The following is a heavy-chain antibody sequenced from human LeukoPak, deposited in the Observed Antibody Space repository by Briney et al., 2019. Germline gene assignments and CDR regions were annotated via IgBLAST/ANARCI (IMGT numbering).Heavy chain of an antibody. CDR2: IYYNGST. V-gene: IGHV4-30-4*08. D-gene: IGHD3-10*01. Sequence: PSQTLSLTCTVSGGSISRGDYYWSWIRQPPGKGLEWIGYIYYNGSTYYNPSLKSRDTISVDTSKNQCSLNLSSVNAADTAVYYCARTSLGGAWFDPWGQGTLVTVSS. J-gene: IGHJ5*02. CDR1: GGSISRGDYY. CDR3: ARTSLGGAWFDP.